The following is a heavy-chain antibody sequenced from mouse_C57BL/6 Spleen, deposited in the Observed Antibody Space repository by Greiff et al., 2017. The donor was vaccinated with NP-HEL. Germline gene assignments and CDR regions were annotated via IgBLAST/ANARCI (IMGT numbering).Heavy chain of an antibody. D-gene: IGHD2-14*01. V-gene: IGHV5-9*01. CDR2: ISGGGGNT. J-gene: IGHJ4*01. Sequence: EVKLVESGGGLVKPGGSLKLSCAASGFTFSSYTMSWVRQTPEKRLEWVATISGGGGNTYYPDSVKGRFTISRDNANNTLYLQLSSLRSEDTALYYCARERDRDYAMDYWGQGTSVTVSS. CDR3: ARERDRDYAMDY. CDR1: GFTFSSYT.